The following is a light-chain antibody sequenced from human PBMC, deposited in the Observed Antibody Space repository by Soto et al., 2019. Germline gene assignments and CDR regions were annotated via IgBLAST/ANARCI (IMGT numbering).Light chain of an antibody. V-gene: IGKV3-20*01. CDR3: QQYGDSLT. CDR1: QSVSSSY. CDR2: GAS. J-gene: IGKJ4*01. Sequence: EIVLTQSPGTLSLSPGERATLSCRASQSVSSSYLAWYQQKPGQAPRLLIYGASSRDTGIPDRFSGAGSGTDFTLTISRLEPEDFAVYYCQQYGDSLTFGGGTKVEIK.